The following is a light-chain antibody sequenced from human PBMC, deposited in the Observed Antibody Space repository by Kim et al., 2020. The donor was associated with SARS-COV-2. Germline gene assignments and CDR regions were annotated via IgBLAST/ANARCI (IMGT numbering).Light chain of an antibody. CDR1: QRISSVY. CDR3: QQYGSSPYT. CDR2: GAS. V-gene: IGKV3-20*01. J-gene: IGKJ2*01. Sequence: LSPGERATASCRASQRISSVYLAWYQQRPGRGPRLLFYGASSRATGIPDRFSGSGSGTDFTLTIGRLEPEDFAVYYCQQYGSSPYTFGQGTKLEI.